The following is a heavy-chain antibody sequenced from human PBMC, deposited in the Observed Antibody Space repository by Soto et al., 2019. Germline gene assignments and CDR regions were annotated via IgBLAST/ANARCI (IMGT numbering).Heavy chain of an antibody. D-gene: IGHD4-4*01. V-gene: IGHV1-18*01. Sequence: ASVKVSCKASGYTFTSYGLSWVRQAPGQGLEWMGWISAYNGNTNYAQKLHGRVAMTTDTSTSTAYMELRSLRSDDTAVYYCARIYSDSWFDPWGQGTLVTVSS. J-gene: IGHJ5*02. CDR3: ARIYSDSWFDP. CDR1: GYTFTSYG. CDR2: ISAYNGNT.